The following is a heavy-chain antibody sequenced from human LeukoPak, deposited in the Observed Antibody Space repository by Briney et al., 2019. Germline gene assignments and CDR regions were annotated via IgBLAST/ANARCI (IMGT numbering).Heavy chain of an antibody. CDR3: TRDSGTIAPGDY. D-gene: IGHD4/OR15-4a*01. CDR2: IKQDGSEK. J-gene: IGHJ4*02. V-gene: IGHV3-7*01. Sequence: GGSLRLSCATSGFTCSNYWMIWVRQAPGKGLEWVANIKQDGSEKYYVDSVRGRFTISRDNAKNSLYLQMNSLRADDTAMYYCTRDSGTIAPGDYWGQGTLVTVSS. CDR1: GFTCSNYW.